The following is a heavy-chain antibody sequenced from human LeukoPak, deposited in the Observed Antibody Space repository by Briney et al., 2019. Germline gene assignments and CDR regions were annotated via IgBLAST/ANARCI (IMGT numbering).Heavy chain of an antibody. CDR3: AKMPGALWFGESYYYYYMDV. CDR2: ISYDGSNK. Sequence: GGSLRLSCAASGFTFSSYAMHWVRQAPGKGLEWVAVISYDGSNKYYADSVKGRFTISRDNSKNTLYLQMNSLRAEDTAVYYCAKMPGALWFGESYYYYYMDVWGEGTTVTISS. CDR1: GFTFSSYA. D-gene: IGHD3-10*01. J-gene: IGHJ6*03. V-gene: IGHV3-30*04.